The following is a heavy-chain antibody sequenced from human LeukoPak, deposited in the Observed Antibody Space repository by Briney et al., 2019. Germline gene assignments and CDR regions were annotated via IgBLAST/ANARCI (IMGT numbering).Heavy chain of an antibody. CDR1: GGSISSGGYY. Sequence: SQTLSLTCTVSGGSISSGGYYWSWIRQHPGKGLEWIGYIYYSGSTYYNPSLKSRVTISVDTSKNQFSLKLSSVTAADTAVYYCASGPSKDGYNYWALYYYYYYMDVWGKGTTVTVSS. CDR2: IYYSGST. CDR3: ASGPSKDGYNYWALYYYYYYMDV. J-gene: IGHJ6*03. V-gene: IGHV4-31*03. D-gene: IGHD5-24*01.